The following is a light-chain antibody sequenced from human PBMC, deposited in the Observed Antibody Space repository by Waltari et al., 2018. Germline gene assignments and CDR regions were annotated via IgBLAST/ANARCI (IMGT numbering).Light chain of an antibody. CDR3: QHYNNLPLT. CDR2: GAS. Sequence: EIVMTQSPATLSVSPGEGATLSCRASQSIRNKLAWYQQKPGQAPRLLIFGASTRATGVPARFSGSGSGTEFTLSISSLQSEDFAVYFCQHYNNLPLTFGGGTRVEI. CDR1: QSIRNK. J-gene: IGKJ4*01. V-gene: IGKV3-15*01.